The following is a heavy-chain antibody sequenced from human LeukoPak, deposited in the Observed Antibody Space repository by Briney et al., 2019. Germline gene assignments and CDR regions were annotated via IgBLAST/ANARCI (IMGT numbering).Heavy chain of an antibody. CDR1: GGSISSGSYY. Sequence: PSETLSLTCTVSGGSISSGSYYWSWIRQPAGKGLEWIGRIYTSGSTNYNPSLKSRVPISVDTSKNQFSLKLSSVTAADTAVYYCARAPIAGSGPFDIWGQGTMVTVSS. CDR3: ARAPIAGSGPFDI. J-gene: IGHJ3*02. D-gene: IGHD2-15*01. CDR2: IYTSGST. V-gene: IGHV4-61*02.